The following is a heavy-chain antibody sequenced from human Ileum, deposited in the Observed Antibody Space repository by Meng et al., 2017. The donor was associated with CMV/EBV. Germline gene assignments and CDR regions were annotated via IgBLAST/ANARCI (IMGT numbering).Heavy chain of an antibody. D-gene: IGHD4/OR15-4a*01. V-gene: IGHV3-20*04. J-gene: IGHJ4*02. CDR3: ARNKTNYLDS. CDR1: GFNFNEDA. Sequence: LSCVASGFNFNEDAISWVRQVSGKGLEWVSGISWHGLSAGYADSVKGRFTISRDNAKNSLYLQMDSLSAEDTALYYCARNKTNYLDSWGRGTLVTVSS. CDR2: ISWHGLSA.